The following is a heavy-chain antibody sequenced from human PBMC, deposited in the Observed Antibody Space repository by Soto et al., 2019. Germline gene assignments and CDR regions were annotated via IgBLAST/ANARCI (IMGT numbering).Heavy chain of an antibody. CDR1: GFTFSSYS. CDR3: AREERDYDILTGYFDYFDY. J-gene: IGHJ4*02. V-gene: IGHV3-48*01. D-gene: IGHD3-9*01. Sequence: PGGSLRLSCAASGFTFSSYSMNWVRQAPGKGLERVSYISSSSSTIYYADSVKGRFTISRDNAKNSLYLQMNSLRAEDTAVYYCAREERDYDILTGYFDYFDYWGQGTLVTVSS. CDR2: ISSSSSTI.